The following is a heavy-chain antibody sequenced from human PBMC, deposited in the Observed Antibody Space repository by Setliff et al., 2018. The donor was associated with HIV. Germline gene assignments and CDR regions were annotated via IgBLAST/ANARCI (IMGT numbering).Heavy chain of an antibody. CDR3: ARVRMAYAAFDV. V-gene: IGHV4-59*01. Sequence: TSETLSLTCTVSGGSISTYYWSWIRQPPGKGLEWIGSIYFTGSSDNNPSLKSRVALSVDTSKHQFSLKLSSVTAADTAVYYCARVRMAYAAFDVWGQGTMVTVSS. CDR1: GGSISTYY. CDR2: IYFTGSS. J-gene: IGHJ3*01. D-gene: IGHD4-17*01.